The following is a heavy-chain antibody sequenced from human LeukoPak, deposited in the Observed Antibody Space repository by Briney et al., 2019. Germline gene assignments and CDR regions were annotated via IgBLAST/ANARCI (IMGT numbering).Heavy chain of an antibody. CDR3: ARDSTITIFGVGPSWFDP. J-gene: IGHJ5*02. V-gene: IGHV1-18*04. D-gene: IGHD3-3*01. CDR2: ISAYNGNT. Sequence: ASVKVSCKASGYTFTGYYMHWVRQAPGQGLEWMGWISAYNGNTNYAQKLQGRVTMTTDTSTSTAYMELRSLRSDDTAVYYCARDSTITIFGVGPSWFDPWGQGTLVTVSS. CDR1: GYTFTGYY.